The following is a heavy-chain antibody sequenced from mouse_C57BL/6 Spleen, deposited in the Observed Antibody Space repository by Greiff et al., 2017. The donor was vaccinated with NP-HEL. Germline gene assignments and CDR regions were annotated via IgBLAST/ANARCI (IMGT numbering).Heavy chain of an antibody. V-gene: IGHV14-1*01. CDR1: GFNIKDYY. Sequence: EVQLQHSGAELVRPGASVKLSCTASGFNIKDYYMHWVKQRPEQGLEWIGRIDPEDGDTEYAPKFQGKATMTADTSSNTAYLQLSSLTSEDTAVYYCTTGSLGRDYAMDYGGQGTSVTVSS. J-gene: IGHJ4*01. CDR3: TTGSLGRDYAMDY. D-gene: IGHD4-1*01. CDR2: IDPEDGDT.